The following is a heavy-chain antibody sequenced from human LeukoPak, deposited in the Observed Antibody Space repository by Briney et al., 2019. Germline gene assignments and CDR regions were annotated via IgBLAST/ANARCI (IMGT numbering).Heavy chain of an antibody. CDR1: GFTFSSYW. CDR2: IKQDGSEK. CDR3: ARAAGDIVVVPAAMGYYYYYMDV. Sequence: PGGSLRLSCAASGFTFSSYWMSWVRQAPGKGLEWVANIKQDGSEKYYVDSVKGRFTISRDNAKNSLYLQMNSLRAEDTAVYYCARAAGDIVVVPAAMGYYYYYMDVWGKGTTVTVSS. D-gene: IGHD2-2*01. V-gene: IGHV3-7*01. J-gene: IGHJ6*03.